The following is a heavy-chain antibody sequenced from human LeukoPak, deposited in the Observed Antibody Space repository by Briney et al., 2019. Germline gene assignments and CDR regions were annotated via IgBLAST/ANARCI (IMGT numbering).Heavy chain of an antibody. J-gene: IGHJ5*02. Sequence: SETLSLTCTVSGGSISSGDYYWSWIRQPPGKGLEWIGYIYYSGSTYYNPSLKSRVTISVDTSKNQFSLKLSSVTAADTAVYYCARVLYYGSGSYSNWFDPWGQGTLATVSS. V-gene: IGHV4-30-4*01. CDR1: GGSISSGDYY. CDR2: IYYSGST. CDR3: ARVLYYGSGSYSNWFDP. D-gene: IGHD3-10*01.